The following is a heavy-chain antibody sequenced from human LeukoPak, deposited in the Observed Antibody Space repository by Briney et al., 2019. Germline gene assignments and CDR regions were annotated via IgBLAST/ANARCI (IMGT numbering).Heavy chain of an antibody. CDR1: GFTFSSYW. V-gene: IGHV3-7*01. CDR3: ARDLLEPYFDY. Sequence: PGGSLRLSCAASGFTFSSYWMSWVRQAPGKGLEWVANIKQDGSEKYYVDSVKGRFTTSRDNAKNSLYLQMNSLRAEDTAVYYCARDLLEPYFDYWGQGTLVTVSS. CDR2: IKQDGSEK. J-gene: IGHJ4*02. D-gene: IGHD1-1*01.